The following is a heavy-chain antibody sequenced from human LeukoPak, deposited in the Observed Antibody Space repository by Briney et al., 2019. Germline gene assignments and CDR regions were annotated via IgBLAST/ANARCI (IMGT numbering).Heavy chain of an antibody. CDR1: GFTLSDHW. J-gene: IGHJ6*02. V-gene: IGHV3-74*03. Sequence: GGSLRLSCVASGFTLSDHWMYWVRQGPSRGLAHVSRVESDASRTTYADSVKGRFTISRDDAKNTMYLQMNSLRVEDTAVYYCVKGGHKLDIQTTHYYYGLNVWGQGTTVAVS. D-gene: IGHD5-12*01. CDR2: VESDASRT. CDR3: VKGGHKLDIQTTHYYYGLNV.